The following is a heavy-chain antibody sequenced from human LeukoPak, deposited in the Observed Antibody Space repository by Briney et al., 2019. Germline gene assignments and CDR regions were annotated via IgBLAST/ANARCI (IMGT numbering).Heavy chain of an antibody. CDR3: ARDLGWHYDILTGYYNLDY. CDR1: GFTFSSYS. V-gene: IGHV3-48*04. D-gene: IGHD3-9*01. Sequence: GGSLRLSCAASGFTFSSYSMNWVRQAPGKGLEWVSYISSSSSTIYYADSVKGRFTISRDNAKNSLYLQMNSLRAEDTAVYYCARDLGWHYDILTGYYNLDYWGQGTLVTVSS. CDR2: ISSSSSTI. J-gene: IGHJ4*02.